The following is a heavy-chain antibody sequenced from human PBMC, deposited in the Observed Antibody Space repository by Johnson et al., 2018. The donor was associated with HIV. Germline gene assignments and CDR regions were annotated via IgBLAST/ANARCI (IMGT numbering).Heavy chain of an antibody. Sequence: QVQLVESGGGVVQPGRSLRLSCAASGFTFSSYGMHWVRQAPGKGLEWVAVISYDGSNKYYADSVKGRFTIYRDNAKNSLYLQVNSLRAEDTAVYYCARAPRGSQTCELWCQGTMVTVSS. CDR1: GFTFSSYG. J-gene: IGHJ3*01. V-gene: IGHV3-30*03. CDR2: ISYDGSNK. D-gene: IGHD2-21*01. CDR3: ARAPRGSQTCEL.